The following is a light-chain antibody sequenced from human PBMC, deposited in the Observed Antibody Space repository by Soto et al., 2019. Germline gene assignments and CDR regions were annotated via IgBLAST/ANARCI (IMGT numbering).Light chain of an antibody. CDR2: GAS. J-gene: IGKJ1*01. V-gene: IGKV3-15*01. Sequence: EIVMTQSPATLSVSPGERATLSCRASQSVNSNLAWYKQKPGQAPRLLIDGASTRATGIPARFSGSGSGTEFTLTISSLQSEDVSVYYCQQYNNWPLWTFGQGTKVEIK. CDR1: QSVNSN. CDR3: QQYNNWPLWT.